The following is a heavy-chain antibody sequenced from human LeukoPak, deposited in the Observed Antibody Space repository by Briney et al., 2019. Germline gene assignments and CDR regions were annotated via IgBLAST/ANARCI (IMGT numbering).Heavy chain of an antibody. Sequence: GASVKVSCTASGYTFTSYGTSRVRQAPGQGLEWRGWISAYNGNTNYAQKLQGRVTMTTDTSTSTAYMELRSLRSDDTAVYYCARDPYSRGWYADYWGQGTLVTVSS. CDR2: ISAYNGNT. CDR1: GYTFTSYG. CDR3: ARDPYSRGWYADY. V-gene: IGHV1-18*04. J-gene: IGHJ4*02. D-gene: IGHD6-19*01.